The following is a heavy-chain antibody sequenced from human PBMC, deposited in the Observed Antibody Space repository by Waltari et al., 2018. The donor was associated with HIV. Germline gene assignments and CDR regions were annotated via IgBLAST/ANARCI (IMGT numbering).Heavy chain of an antibody. V-gene: IGHV3-30-3*01. CDR1: GYIFNDNA. CDR3: VRESKLPGEFYPFEY. Sequence: QVHLVESGGGVVPPGWSLRLSCAASGYIFNDNALHWVRQAPGKGLGWISFISYDGVNQNYADSVKGRFTISRDDSRSRLYLQMNSLRREDTAVYYCVRESKLPGEFYPFEYWGQGTLVTVSS. J-gene: IGHJ4*02. D-gene: IGHD3-10*01. CDR2: ISYDGVNQ.